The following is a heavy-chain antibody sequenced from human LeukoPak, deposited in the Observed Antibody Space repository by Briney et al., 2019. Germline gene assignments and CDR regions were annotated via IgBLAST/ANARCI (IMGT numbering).Heavy chain of an antibody. J-gene: IGHJ4*02. V-gene: IGHV1-46*01. CDR3: ASSSSWSDYYFDY. CDR1: GYTFTSYY. Sequence: EASVKVSCKGSGYTFTSYYMHWVRQAPGQGLEWMGIINPSGGSTSYAQKFQGRVTMTRDTSTSTVYMELSSLRSEDTAVYYCASSSSWSDYYFDYWGQGTLVTVS. D-gene: IGHD6-13*01. CDR2: INPSGGST.